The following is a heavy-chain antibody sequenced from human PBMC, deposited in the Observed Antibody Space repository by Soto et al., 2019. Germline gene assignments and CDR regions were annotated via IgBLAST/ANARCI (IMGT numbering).Heavy chain of an antibody. J-gene: IGHJ3*02. V-gene: IGHV1-18*01. Sequence: ASVKVSCKASGYTFTSYGISWVRQAPGQGLEWMGWISAYNGNTNYAQKLQGRVTMHTDTSTSTASMELRRLRSDDTAVYYCAREIESAEYGDYTHRNDAFDIWGQGTMVTVSS. CDR3: AREIESAEYGDYTHRNDAFDI. CDR2: ISAYNGNT. CDR1: GYTFTSYG. D-gene: IGHD4-17*01.